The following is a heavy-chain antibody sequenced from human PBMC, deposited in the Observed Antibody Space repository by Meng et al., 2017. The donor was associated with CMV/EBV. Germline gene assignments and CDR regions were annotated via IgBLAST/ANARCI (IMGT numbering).Heavy chain of an antibody. CDR2: IRYDESNK. J-gene: IGHJ6*02. V-gene: IGHV3-30*02. D-gene: IGHD2-15*01. Sequence: GGSLRLSCAASGFLFSNYEMHWVRQAPGKGLEWVASIRYDESNKCYADSVRGRFTISRENSKNTLYLQMNNLRTEDTALYYCATRDRELTALSGLYYYYAMDVWGQGTSVTVSS. CDR3: ATRDRELTALSGLYYYYAMDV. CDR1: GFLFSNYE.